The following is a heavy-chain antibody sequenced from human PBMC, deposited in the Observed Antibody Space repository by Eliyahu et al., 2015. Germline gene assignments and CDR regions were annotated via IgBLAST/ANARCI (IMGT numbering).Heavy chain of an antibody. V-gene: IGHV1-69*01. CDR1: GGTFDSHT. D-gene: IGHD6-19*01. Sequence: QVQLVQSGAEVKKPESSVKVSCKASGGTFDSHTISWVRQAPGQGLEWVGGVIPIFGTGNYAQKFQGRVTITADESTSTAYMELRSLRYEDTAVYYCVLEGGSSGPRWFDPWGQGTLVTVSS. J-gene: IGHJ5*02. CDR2: VIPIFGTG. CDR3: VLEGGSSGPRWFDP.